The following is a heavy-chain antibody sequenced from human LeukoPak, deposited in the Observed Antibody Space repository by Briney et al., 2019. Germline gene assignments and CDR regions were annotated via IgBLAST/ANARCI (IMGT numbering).Heavy chain of an antibody. CDR1: GGSFSAYY. D-gene: IGHD6-13*01. CDR2: ISHSGDA. J-gene: IGHJ4*02. V-gene: IGHV4-34*01. CDR3: ATFRWAAGFEY. Sequence: SETLSLTCAVSGGSFSAYYWTYIRQPPGKGLEWIGEISHSGDAKYNPSLKSRLSISVDTSKNQFSLKLNSVTAADTAVYYCATFRWAAGFEYWDQGTLVTVSS.